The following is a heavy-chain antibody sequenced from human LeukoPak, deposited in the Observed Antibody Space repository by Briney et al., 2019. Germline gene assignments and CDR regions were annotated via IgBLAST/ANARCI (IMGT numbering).Heavy chain of an antibody. CDR2: ITNEGKKT. CDR3: AREWLKSGSLTEY. J-gene: IGHJ4*02. Sequence: TGGSLRLSCAVSGFTFSDYWMHWVRQVPGKGPVWVSRITNEGKKTMYADSVKGRFTISRDNAKNTLHLQMNSLRAEDTAVYYCAREWLKSGSLTEYWGQGALVTVSS. CDR1: GFTFSDYW. D-gene: IGHD1-26*01. V-gene: IGHV3-74*03.